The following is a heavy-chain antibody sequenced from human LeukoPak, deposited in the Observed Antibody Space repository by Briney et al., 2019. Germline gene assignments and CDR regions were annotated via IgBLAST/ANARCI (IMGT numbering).Heavy chain of an antibody. Sequence: GGSLRLSCAASGFTFSGYYMNWIRQALGKGLEWISYISSGGSSTYYADSVKGRFTISRDNAKKSMYLQMNSLRAEDTAVYYCARESDSSPVFDYWGQGSLVTVSS. J-gene: IGHJ4*02. CDR2: ISSGGSST. V-gene: IGHV3-11*01. CDR1: GFTFSGYY. D-gene: IGHD3-22*01. CDR3: ARESDSSPVFDY.